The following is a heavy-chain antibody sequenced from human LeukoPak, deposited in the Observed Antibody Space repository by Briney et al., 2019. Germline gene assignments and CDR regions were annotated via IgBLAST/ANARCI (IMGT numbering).Heavy chain of an antibody. J-gene: IGHJ4*02. V-gene: IGHV3-21*01. CDR3: ARVDTAMVTIPNY. CDR1: GFTFSSYS. D-gene: IGHD5-18*01. CDR2: ISSSSSYI. Sequence: GGSLRLSCAASGFTFSSYSMNWVRQAPGKGLEWVSSISSSSSYIYYADSVKGRFTISRDNAKNSLYLQMNSLRAEDTAVYYCARVDTAMVTIPNYWGQGTLVTVSS.